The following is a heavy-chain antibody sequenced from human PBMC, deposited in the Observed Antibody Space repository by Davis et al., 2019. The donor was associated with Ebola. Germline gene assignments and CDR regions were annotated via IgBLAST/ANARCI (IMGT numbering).Heavy chain of an antibody. Sequence: ASVKVSCKASGGTFSSYTISWVRQAPGQGLEWMGWMNPNSGNTGYAQKFQGRVTMTRNTSISTAYMELSSLRSEDTAVYYCARDYGDYAFDYWGQGTLVTVSS. CDR3: ARDYGDYAFDY. J-gene: IGHJ4*02. D-gene: IGHD4-17*01. V-gene: IGHV1-8*02. CDR2: MNPNSGNT. CDR1: GGTFSSYT.